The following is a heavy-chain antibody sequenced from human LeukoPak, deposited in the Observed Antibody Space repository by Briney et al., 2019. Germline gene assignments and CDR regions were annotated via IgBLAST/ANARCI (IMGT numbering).Heavy chain of an antibody. Sequence: SETLSLTCTVSGGSISSGSYYWSWIRQPAGKGLEWIGRIYTSGSTNYNPSLKSRVTISVDTSKNQFSLKLSSVTAADTAVYYCAKDSSRYSSSRFDYWGQGTLVTVSS. J-gene: IGHJ4*02. CDR1: GGSISSGSYY. V-gene: IGHV4-61*02. CDR3: AKDSSRYSSSRFDY. D-gene: IGHD6-13*01. CDR2: IYTSGST.